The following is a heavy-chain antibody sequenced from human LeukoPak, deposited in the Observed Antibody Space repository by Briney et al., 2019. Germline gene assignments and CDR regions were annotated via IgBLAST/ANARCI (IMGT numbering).Heavy chain of an antibody. CDR2: INAGNGNT. J-gene: IGHJ4*02. CDR3: ARYVDTAMVTHYFDY. CDR1: GYTFTSYA. D-gene: IGHD5-18*01. Sequence: ASVKVSCKASGYTFTSYAMHWVRQAPGQRLEWMGWINAGNGNTKYSQEFQGRVTITRDTSASTAYMELSSLRSEDTAVYYCARYVDTAMVTHYFDYWGQGTLVTVSS. V-gene: IGHV1-3*01.